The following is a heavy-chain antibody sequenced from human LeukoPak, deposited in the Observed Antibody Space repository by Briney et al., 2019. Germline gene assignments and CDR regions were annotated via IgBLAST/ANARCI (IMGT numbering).Heavy chain of an antibody. CDR3: AKGGAAAGTFDY. V-gene: IGHV3-30*18. CDR2: ISYDGSNK. CDR1: GFTFSSYV. Sequence: GGSLRLSCAAYGFTFSSYVMHWVRQAPGKGLEWVAVISYDGSNKYYADSVKGRFTISRDNSKNTLYLQMNSLRAEDTAVYYCAKGGAAAGTFDYWGQGTLVTVSS. D-gene: IGHD6-13*01. J-gene: IGHJ4*02.